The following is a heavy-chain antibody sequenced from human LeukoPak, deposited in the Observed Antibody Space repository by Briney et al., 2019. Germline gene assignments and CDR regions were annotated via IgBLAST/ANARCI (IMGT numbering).Heavy chain of an antibody. V-gene: IGHV3-21*06. D-gene: IGHD3-9*01. CDR1: GFIFSSYN. CDR3: ARGIGYFDWLFFS. Sequence: GGSLRLSCAASGFIFSSYNMNWVRQAPGKGLEWVSSINPNGDYIYYADSVKGRFTISRDNAKNSLYLQMTSLKAEDTAVYFCARGIGYFDWLFFSWGQGTLLTVSS. CDR2: INPNGDYI. J-gene: IGHJ5*02.